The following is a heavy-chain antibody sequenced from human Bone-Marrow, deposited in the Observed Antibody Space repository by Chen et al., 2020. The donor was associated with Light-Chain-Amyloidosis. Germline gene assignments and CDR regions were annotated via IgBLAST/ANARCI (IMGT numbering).Heavy chain of an antibody. CDR2: IYTSGST. CDR1: GGSISSYY. J-gene: IGHJ6*03. D-gene: IGHD6-13*01. V-gene: IGHV4-4*07. Sequence: QVQLQESGPGLVKPSETLSLTCTVSGGSISSYYWSWIRQPAGQGLEWIGRIYTSGSTNYNPSLKIRVTMSVDTSKNQFSLKLSSVTAADTAVYYCARSSSSWYEEYYYYYYYMDVWGKGTTVTVSS. CDR3: ARSSSSWYEEYYYYYYYMDV.